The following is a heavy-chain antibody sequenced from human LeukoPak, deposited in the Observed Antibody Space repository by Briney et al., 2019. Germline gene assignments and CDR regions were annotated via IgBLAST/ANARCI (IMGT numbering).Heavy chain of an antibody. D-gene: IGHD2-15*01. V-gene: IGHV3-9*01. CDR3: ARLRYYGMDV. CDR1: GFTFDDHA. J-gene: IGHJ6*02. Sequence: GGSLRLSCAASGFTFDDHALYWVRQAPGKGLEWISGISWNSGTINYADSVKGRFTISRDNAKNSLYLQMNSLRAEDTAVYYCARLRYYGMDVWGQGITVTVSS. CDR2: ISWNSGTI.